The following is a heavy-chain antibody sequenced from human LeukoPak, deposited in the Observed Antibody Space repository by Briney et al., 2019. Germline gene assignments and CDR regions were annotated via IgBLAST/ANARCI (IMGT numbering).Heavy chain of an antibody. CDR1: GFTFSSYW. J-gene: IGHJ4*02. V-gene: IGHV3-7*01. CDR2: IKQDGSEK. Sequence: GGSLRLSCAASGFTFSSYWMTWVRQAPGKGLEWVASIKQDGSEKYYVASVKGRFTISRDNARNSLYLQMSSLRADDTAVYYCARDGAFRIYDYWGQGSLVTVSS. D-gene: IGHD3-3*02. CDR3: ARDGAFRIYDY.